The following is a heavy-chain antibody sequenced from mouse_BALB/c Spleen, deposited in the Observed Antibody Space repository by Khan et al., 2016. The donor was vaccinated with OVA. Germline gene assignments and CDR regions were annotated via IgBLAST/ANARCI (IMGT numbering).Heavy chain of an antibody. V-gene: IGHV5-6*01. D-gene: IGHD1-1*01. CDR2: FITGGSYT. CDR1: GFTFSTYG. J-gene: IGHJ3*01. CDR3: TGLDYYYYSEGFAY. Sequence: EVELVESGGDLVKPAGSLNLSCAASGFTFSTYGVSYLLQAPDRKLVGFATFITGGSYTYYQPSVKGRFTISRDNAKNTLYLQLNSLRSEDTAMFYFTGLDYYYYSEGFAYWGQGTLVTVSA.